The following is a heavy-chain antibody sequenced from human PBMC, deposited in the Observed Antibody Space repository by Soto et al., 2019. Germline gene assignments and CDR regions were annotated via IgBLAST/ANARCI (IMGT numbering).Heavy chain of an antibody. J-gene: IGHJ4*02. CDR3: ASTYTAVVGWLLAF. CDR1: GFTFSSYA. Sequence: GGSLRLSCAASGFTFSSYAMHWVRQAPGKGLEWVAVISYDGSNKYYADSVKGRFTISRDNSKNTLYLQMNSLRAEDTAVYYCASTYTAVVGWLLAFWGQGNLVTVSS. V-gene: IGHV3-30-3*01. CDR2: ISYDGSNK. D-gene: IGHD3-22*01.